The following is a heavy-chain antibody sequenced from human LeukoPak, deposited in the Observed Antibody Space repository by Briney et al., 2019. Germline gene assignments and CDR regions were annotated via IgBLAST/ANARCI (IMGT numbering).Heavy chain of an antibody. CDR1: GDSVSSNSAA. D-gene: IGHD6-19*01. CDR3: AGGSRAGRYSSGWYDARYYFDY. J-gene: IGHJ4*02. V-gene: IGHV6-1*01. Sequence: SQTLSLTCAISGDSVSSNSAAWNWIRQSPSRGLEWLGRTYYRSKWYNDYAVSVKSRITINPDTSKNQFSLQLNSVTPEDTAVYYCAGGSRAGRYSSGWYDARYYFDYWGQGTLVTVSS. CDR2: TYYRSKWYN.